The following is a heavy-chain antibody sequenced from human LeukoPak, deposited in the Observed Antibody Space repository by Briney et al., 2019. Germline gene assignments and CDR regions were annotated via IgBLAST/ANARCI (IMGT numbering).Heavy chain of an antibody. V-gene: IGHV3-43*02. J-gene: IGHJ3*02. CDR3: AQLVGRELLIHDAFDI. CDR1: GFTFGTYD. CDR2: ISRTGPT. Sequence: GGSLRLSCAASGFTFGTYDMQWVREAPGKRLEWVSGISRTGPTYYSDSVRGRFTISRDNSKNSLYLQMNSLRTEDTALYYCAQLVGRELLIHDAFDIWGQGTMVTVSS. D-gene: IGHD1-26*01.